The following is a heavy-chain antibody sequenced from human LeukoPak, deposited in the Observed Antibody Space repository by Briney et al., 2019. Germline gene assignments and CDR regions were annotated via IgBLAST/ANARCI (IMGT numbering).Heavy chain of an antibody. CDR1: GGSITNYY. Sequence: PSETLSLTCTVSGGSITNYYWTWIRQAPGKGLEWIGYVHYSGSTNYNPSLKSRVTISEDTSKTQFSLTLSSVTAADTAVYYCAIAPRSRGSGLDYWGQGALVTVSS. D-gene: IGHD6-19*01. CDR3: AIAPRSRGSGLDY. J-gene: IGHJ4*02. V-gene: IGHV4-59*01. CDR2: VHYSGST.